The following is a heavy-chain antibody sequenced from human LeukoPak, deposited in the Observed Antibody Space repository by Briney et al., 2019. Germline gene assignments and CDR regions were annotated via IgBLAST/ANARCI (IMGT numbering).Heavy chain of an antibody. D-gene: IGHD3-10*01. CDR3: TRDPSFGDFDY. CDR2: IRSKAYGGTT. V-gene: IGHV3-49*04. Sequence: PGGSLRLSCAVSGFSVSGYWMTWVRQAPGKGLEWVGFIRSKAYGGTTEYAASVKGRFTISRDDSKSIAYLQMNSLKTEDTAVYYCTRDPSFGDFDYWGQGTLVTVSS. CDR1: GFSVSGYW. J-gene: IGHJ4*02.